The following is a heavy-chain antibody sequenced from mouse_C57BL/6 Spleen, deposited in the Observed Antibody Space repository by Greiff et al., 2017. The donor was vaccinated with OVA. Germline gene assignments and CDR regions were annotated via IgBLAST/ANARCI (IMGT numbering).Heavy chain of an antibody. V-gene: IGHV1-82*01. CDR1: GYAFSSSW. Sequence: VQLQQSGPELVKPGASVKISCKASGYAFSSSWMNWVKQRPGKGLEWIGRIYPGDGDTNYNGKFKGKATLTADKSSSTAYMQHSSLTSEDSAVYFCARDYGSRYFDVWGTGTTVTVSS. CDR3: ARDYGSRYFDV. D-gene: IGHD1-1*01. CDR2: IYPGDGDT. J-gene: IGHJ1*03.